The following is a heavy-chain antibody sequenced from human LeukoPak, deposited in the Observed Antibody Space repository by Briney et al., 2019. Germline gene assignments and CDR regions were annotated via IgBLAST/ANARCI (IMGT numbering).Heavy chain of an antibody. J-gene: IGHJ3*02. Sequence: ASVKVSCKASGYTFTSYGISWVRQAPGQGLEWMGWISAYNGNTNYAQKLQGRVTMTTDTSTSTAYMELRSLRSDDTAVYYCAREGRGYSGYDRGFDAFDIWGQGTMVTVPS. CDR3: AREGRGYSGYDRGFDAFDI. D-gene: IGHD5-12*01. V-gene: IGHV1-18*01. CDR1: GYTFTSYG. CDR2: ISAYNGNT.